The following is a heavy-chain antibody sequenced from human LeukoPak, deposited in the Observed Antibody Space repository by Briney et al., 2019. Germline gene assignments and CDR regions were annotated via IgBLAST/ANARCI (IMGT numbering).Heavy chain of an antibody. Sequence: PGGTLSLSCAASGFTFSSYAMHWVRQAPGKGLEWVGVITYDGSNKYYADSVKSRFTISRDNSKNTLYLQMNSLRGEVTAVYYCARAGRTRDYYYYGMDVGGQGTTVTVPS. CDR2: ITYDGSNK. CDR3: ARAGRTRDYYYYGMDV. V-gene: IGHV3-30-3*01. CDR1: GFTFSSYA. J-gene: IGHJ6*02.